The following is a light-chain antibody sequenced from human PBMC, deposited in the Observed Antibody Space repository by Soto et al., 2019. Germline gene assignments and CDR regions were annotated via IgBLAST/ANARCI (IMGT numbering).Light chain of an antibody. CDR1: QTISNY. CDR3: QQSYITPYT. CDR2: AAS. V-gene: IGKV1-39*01. Sequence: DIQMTQSPSSLSASVGGRVTISCRASQTISNYLNWYKQKPGKAPNLLIYAASSLQSGVPSRFSGSGSGTDFTLTITSLQPEDFATYYWQQSYITPYTFGQGTKLEI. J-gene: IGKJ2*01.